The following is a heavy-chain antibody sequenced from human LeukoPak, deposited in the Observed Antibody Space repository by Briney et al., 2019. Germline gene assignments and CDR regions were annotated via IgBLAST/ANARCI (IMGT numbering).Heavy chain of an antibody. Sequence: SETLSLTCTVSGDSISSNYWWTWVRQPPGKGLEWIGEIFHTGSTNYNPSLKSRVTISVDKSTNLFSLNLTSVSAADTAVYYCARGTSFTLVRGVIGRYWGQGTLVTVSS. J-gene: IGHJ4*02. D-gene: IGHD3-10*01. V-gene: IGHV4-4*02. CDR1: GDSISSNYW. CDR3: ARGTSFTLVRGVIGRY. CDR2: IFHTGST.